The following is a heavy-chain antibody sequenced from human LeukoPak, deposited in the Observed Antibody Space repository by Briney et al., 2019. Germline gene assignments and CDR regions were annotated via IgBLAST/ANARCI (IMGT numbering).Heavy chain of an antibody. Sequence: ASVKVSCKASGYTFTGYYMHWVRQAPGQGLEDMGWIDPKSGMTNYPQKFQGRVTITRDTSISTVYMELSRLTSDDTAVYYCARGGRFDPWGQGTPVTVSS. CDR2: IDPKSGMT. D-gene: IGHD3-16*01. CDR1: GYTFTGYY. CDR3: ARGGRFDP. J-gene: IGHJ5*02. V-gene: IGHV1-2*02.